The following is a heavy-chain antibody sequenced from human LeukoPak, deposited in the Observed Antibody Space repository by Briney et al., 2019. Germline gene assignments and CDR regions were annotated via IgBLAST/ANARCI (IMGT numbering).Heavy chain of an antibody. V-gene: IGHV1-69*01. CDR1: GGTFSSYA. CDR3: ARASVVVSRYYYYYGMDV. CDR2: IIPIFGTA. D-gene: IGHD3-22*01. J-gene: IGHJ6*02. Sequence: GASVKVSCKASGGTFSSYAISWVRQAPGQGLEWMGGIIPIFGTANYAQKLQGRVTITADESTSTAYMELSSLRSEDTAVYYCARASVVVSRYYYYYGMDVWGQGTTVTVSS.